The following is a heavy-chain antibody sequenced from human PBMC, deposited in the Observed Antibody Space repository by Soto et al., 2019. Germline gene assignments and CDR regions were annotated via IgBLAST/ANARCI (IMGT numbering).Heavy chain of an antibody. CDR1: YGSVSGCDYY. D-gene: IGHD1-1*01. V-gene: IGHV4-39*01. J-gene: IGHJ5*02. Sequence: QLQLQESGPGLVKPSETLSLTCTVSYGSVSGCDYYWGWVRQPPGKGLAWIGSICSSGSTYYNPALKSRVTISVDTSKNQFSLRLSSVTAADTAVYYCARHQRETGTYAHPLDHWGPGTLVTVSS. CDR3: ARHQRETGTYAHPLDH. CDR2: ICSSGST.